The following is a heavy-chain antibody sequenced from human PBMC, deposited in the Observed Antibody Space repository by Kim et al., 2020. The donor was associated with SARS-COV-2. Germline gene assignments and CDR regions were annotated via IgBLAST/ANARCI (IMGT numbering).Heavy chain of an antibody. J-gene: IGHJ3*02. D-gene: IGHD6-19*01. CDR3: AKGSGWFLGAFDI. V-gene: IGHV3-33*06. Sequence: YADSVKGRFTSSRDNSKNTLYLQMNSLRAEDTAVYYCAKGSGWFLGAFDIWGQGTMVTVSS.